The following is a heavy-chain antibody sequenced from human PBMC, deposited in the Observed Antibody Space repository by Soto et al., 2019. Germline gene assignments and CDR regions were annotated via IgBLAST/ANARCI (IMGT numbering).Heavy chain of an antibody. D-gene: IGHD2-21*02. Sequence: SETLSLTCTVSGGSISSSSYFWGWIRQPPGKGLEWIGSIYYSGSTYYNPSLKSRVTVSVDASKNQFSLKLSSVTAADTAVYYCARHPSDFWFDPWGQGTLVTVSS. CDR2: IYYSGST. CDR1: GGSISSSSYF. CDR3: ARHPSDFWFDP. J-gene: IGHJ5*02. V-gene: IGHV4-39*01.